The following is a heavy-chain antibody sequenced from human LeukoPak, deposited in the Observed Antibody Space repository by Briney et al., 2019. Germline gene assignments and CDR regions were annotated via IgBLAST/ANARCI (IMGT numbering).Heavy chain of an antibody. CDR1: GFTFSSYE. CDR3: AKDRIVGPLYYYYYGMDV. V-gene: IGHV3-23*01. D-gene: IGHD1-26*01. CDR2: ISGSGGST. Sequence: PGGSLRLSCAASGFTFSSYEMNWVRQAPGKGLEWVSAISGSGGSTYYADSVKGRFTISRDNSKNTLYLQMNSLRAEDTAVYYCAKDRIVGPLYYYYYGMDVWGQGTTVTVSS. J-gene: IGHJ6*02.